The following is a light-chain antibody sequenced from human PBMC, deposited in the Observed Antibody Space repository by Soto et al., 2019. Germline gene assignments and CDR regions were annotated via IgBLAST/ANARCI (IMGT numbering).Light chain of an antibody. CDR3: AAWYDDLHVWL. V-gene: IGLV1-44*01. CDR2: SSN. J-gene: IGLJ3*02. Sequence: QLVLTQPPSVSATPGQGVILSCSGGDSNIGSTAVNWYQQLPGTAPRLLIYSSNQRPSGVPDRISGSKSGTSASLAISGLQSEDEADYYCAAWYDDLHVWLFGGGTKLTVL. CDR1: DSNIGSTA.